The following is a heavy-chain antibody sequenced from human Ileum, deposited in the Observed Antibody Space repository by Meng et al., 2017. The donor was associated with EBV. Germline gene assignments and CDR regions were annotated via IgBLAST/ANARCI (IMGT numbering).Heavy chain of an antibody. CDR2: VVYSGTT. CDR1: GGSISSSSYY. CDR3: ARHHHSPTFDY. J-gene: IGHJ4*02. V-gene: IGHV4-39*01. Sequence: LQLQESAPGLVKPSEPRAFPCTVSGGSISSSSYYWAWLRQPPGEGLEWIGSVVYSGTTYYTSSLKSRVSISVDTSKNQFSLKLSSVTAADTAVYYCARHHHSPTFDYWGQGTLVTVSS. D-gene: IGHD1-14*01.